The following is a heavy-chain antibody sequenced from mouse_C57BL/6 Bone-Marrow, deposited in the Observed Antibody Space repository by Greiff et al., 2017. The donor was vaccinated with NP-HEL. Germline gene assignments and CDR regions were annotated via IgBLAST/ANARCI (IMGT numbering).Heavy chain of an antibody. D-gene: IGHD2-5*01. V-gene: IGHV1-5*01. Sequence: GNSDTSYNQKFKGKAKLTAVTFASTAYMELSSLTNEDSAVYYCTRRCYSNYFYWYFDVWGTGTTVTVSS. CDR2: GNSDT. CDR3: TRRCYSNYFYWYFDV. J-gene: IGHJ1*03.